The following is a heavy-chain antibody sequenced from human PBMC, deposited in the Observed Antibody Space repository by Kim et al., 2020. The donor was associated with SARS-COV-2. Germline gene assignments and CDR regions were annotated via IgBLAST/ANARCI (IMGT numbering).Heavy chain of an antibody. CDR3: ARDLRSVSYPDAFDI. Sequence: SETLSLTCTVSGGSISSGGYYWSWIRQHPGKGLEWIGYIYYSGSTYYNPSLKSRVTISVDTTKNQFSLKLSSVTAADTAVYYCARDLRSVSYPDAFDIWGQGTMVTVSS. CDR1: GGSISSGGYY. CDR2: IYYSGST. V-gene: IGHV4-31*03. D-gene: IGHD3-10*01. J-gene: IGHJ3*02.